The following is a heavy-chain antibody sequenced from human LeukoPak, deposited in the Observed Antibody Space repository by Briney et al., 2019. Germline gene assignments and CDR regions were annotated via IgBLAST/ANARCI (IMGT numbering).Heavy chain of an antibody. V-gene: IGHV3-74*01. Sequence: GGSLRLSCAASGFTFSRSWMHWVRQAPGKGLVWLSRINSDGGDTTYADSVKGRFTISRDNAKNTLYLQMNSLRAEDTAMCYCARASGTDSSGYLQIDYWGQGTLVTVSS. CDR1: GFTFSRSW. J-gene: IGHJ4*02. D-gene: IGHD3-22*01. CDR3: ARASGTDSSGYLQIDY. CDR2: INSDGGDT.